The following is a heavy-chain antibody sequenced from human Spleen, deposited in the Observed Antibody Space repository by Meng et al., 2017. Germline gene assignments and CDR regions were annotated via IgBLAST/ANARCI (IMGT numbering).Heavy chain of an antibody. Sequence: GGSLRLSCGASGFTFSSYAMTWVRQAPGKGLEWVSTISDTSGTTYYADSVKGRFTITSDNSKNTLYLQVNSLRVEDTAIYPCAKGATNYVGAPIDYWGQGTLVTVSS. CDR2: ISDTSGTT. J-gene: IGHJ4*02. V-gene: IGHV3-23*01. D-gene: IGHD4/OR15-4a*01. CDR1: GFTFSSYA. CDR3: AKGATNYVGAPIDY.